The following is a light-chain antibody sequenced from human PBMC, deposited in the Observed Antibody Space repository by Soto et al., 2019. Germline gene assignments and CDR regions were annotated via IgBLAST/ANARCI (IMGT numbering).Light chain of an antibody. CDR2: GGS. J-gene: IGKJ2*03. Sequence: EIVLTQSPVTLSLSPGEIATLSCRASQSVTSTYLAWYQQKPGQSPRLIIYGGSTRASGFPDRFSGGGSGTDFTLTISRLEPEDSAVYYCHCQQFDSSRVYSFGQGTKLEI. CDR1: QSVTSTY. V-gene: IGKV3-20*01. CDR3: QQFDSSRVYS.